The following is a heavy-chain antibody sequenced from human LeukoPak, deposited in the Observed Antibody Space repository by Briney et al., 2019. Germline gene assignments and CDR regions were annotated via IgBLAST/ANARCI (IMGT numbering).Heavy chain of an antibody. D-gene: IGHD2-2*01. J-gene: IGHJ6*02. CDR3: ARWYVVPAASLYYYYGMDV. Sequence: GGSLRLSCAASGSTFSSYAMHWVRQAPGKGLEWVAVISYDGSNKYYADSVKGRFTISRDNSKNTLYLQMNSLRAEDTAVYYCARWYVVPAASLYYYYGMDVWGQGTTVTVSS. V-gene: IGHV3-30-3*01. CDR2: ISYDGSNK. CDR1: GSTFSSYA.